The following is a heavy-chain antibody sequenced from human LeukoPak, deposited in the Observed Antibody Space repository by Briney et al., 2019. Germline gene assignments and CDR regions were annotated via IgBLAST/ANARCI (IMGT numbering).Heavy chain of an antibody. CDR2: ISYHGKTI. CDR1: GISLSSNA. CDR3: ARDKAGGWYATFDY. Sequence: SGGSLRLSCAASGISLSSNAMHWVRQAPGKGLERVAVISYHGKTIQYADSVKGRFTISRDNSKNTLFLQMNSLRVEDTAVYYCARDKAGGWYATFDYWGQGTLVTVSS. D-gene: IGHD6-19*01. V-gene: IGHV3-30*04. J-gene: IGHJ4*02.